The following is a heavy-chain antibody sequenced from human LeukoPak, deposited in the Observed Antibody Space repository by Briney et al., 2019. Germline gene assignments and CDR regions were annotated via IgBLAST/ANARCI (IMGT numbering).Heavy chain of an antibody. CDR2: VSPGGST. D-gene: IGHD1-20*01. V-gene: IGHV4-34*01. CDR3: ARDISGGYNWFDP. CDR1: SESSSGDD. Sequence: PSETLSLTCAMHSESSSGDDWTWIRQPPGKGLEWIGEVSPGGSTRYNPSLRSRVTMSVDTSKNQFSLKLNSVTAADTAVYYCARDISGGYNWFDPWGQGTLVTVSS. J-gene: IGHJ5*02.